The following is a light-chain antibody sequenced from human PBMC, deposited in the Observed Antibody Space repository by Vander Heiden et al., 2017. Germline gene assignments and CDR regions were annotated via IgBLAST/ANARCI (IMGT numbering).Light chain of an antibody. CDR1: QSLLHSNGYNY. J-gene: IGKJ5*01. V-gene: IGKV2-28*01. CDR2: LGS. Sequence: DIVMTQSALSLPVTPGEPASISCRSSQSLLHSNGYNYLDWYLQKPGQSPQLLIYLGSNRASGVPDRFSGSGSGTDFTLKISRVEAEDVGVYYCRQALQTPHLFGQGTRLEIQ. CDR3: RQALQTPHL.